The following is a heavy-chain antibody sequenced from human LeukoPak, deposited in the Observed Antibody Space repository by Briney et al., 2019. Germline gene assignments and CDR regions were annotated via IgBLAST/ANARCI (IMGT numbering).Heavy chain of an antibody. J-gene: IGHJ3*02. V-gene: IGHV3-9*01. CDR2: ISWNSGSI. D-gene: IGHD1-1*01. CDR3: AKGHVQTSAFDI. CDR1: GFTFDDYA. Sequence: GGSLRLSCAASGFTFDDYAMHWVRQAPGKGLEWVSGISWNSGSIGYADSVKGRFTISRDNAKNSLYLQMNSLRAEDTALYYCAKGHVQTSAFDIWGQGTMVTVSS.